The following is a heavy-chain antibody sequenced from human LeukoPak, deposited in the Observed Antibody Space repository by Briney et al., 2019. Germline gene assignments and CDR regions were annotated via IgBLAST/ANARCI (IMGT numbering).Heavy chain of an antibody. CDR1: GGSMSNIYY. CDR2: IFYSGIT. Sequence: KSSETLSLTCNVSGGSMSNIYYWGWIRQPPGKGLERIGNIFYSGITYYNPSLRSRVTMSVDTSKNQFSLKLSSVTAADTAVYYCAGSVTGIQYYFDYWGQGTLVTVSS. V-gene: IGHV4-39*07. J-gene: IGHJ4*02. CDR3: AGSVTGIQYYFDY. D-gene: IGHD5-18*01.